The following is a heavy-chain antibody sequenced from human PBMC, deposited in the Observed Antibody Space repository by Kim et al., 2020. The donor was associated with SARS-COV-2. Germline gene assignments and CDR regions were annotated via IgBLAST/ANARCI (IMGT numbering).Heavy chain of an antibody. CDR2: ITCNSSNI. Sequence: GGSLRLSCAASGFTFSMYTMNWVRQAPGKGLEWVASITCNSSNIDYADSVKGRFTVSRDSAKNSLYLEMSRLRPEDTALYYCASEQGFSTRRCYFDYWG. V-gene: IGHV3-21*04. CDR3: ASEQGFSTRRCYFDY. CDR1: GFTFSMYT. J-gene: IGHJ4*03. D-gene: IGHD2-15*01.